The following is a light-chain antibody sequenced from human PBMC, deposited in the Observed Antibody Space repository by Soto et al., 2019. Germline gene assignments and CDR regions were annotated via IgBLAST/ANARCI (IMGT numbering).Light chain of an antibody. CDR3: AEWDDSLNGVV. CDR2: SNN. Sequence: QSALTQPPSASGTPGQRVTISCSGSSSNIGSNTVTWYQQLPGTAPKLLIYSNNQRPSGVPDRFSGSKSGTSASLAISGLQSEDEADYYCAEWDDSLNGVVFGGGTKLTVL. V-gene: IGLV1-44*01. CDR1: SSNIGSNT. J-gene: IGLJ2*01.